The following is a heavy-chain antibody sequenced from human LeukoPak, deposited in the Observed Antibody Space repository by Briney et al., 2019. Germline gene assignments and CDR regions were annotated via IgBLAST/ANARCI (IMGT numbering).Heavy chain of an antibody. Sequence: ASVKVSCKASGYTFTSYDINWVRQATGQGLEWMGWMNPNSGNTGYAQKFQGRVTMTRNTSISTAYMELRSLRSEDTAVYYCARGLVPPWWFDRWGQGTLVTVSS. CDR3: ARGLVPPWWFDR. J-gene: IGHJ5*02. D-gene: IGHD6-6*01. V-gene: IGHV1-8*01. CDR1: GYTFTSYD. CDR2: MNPNSGNT.